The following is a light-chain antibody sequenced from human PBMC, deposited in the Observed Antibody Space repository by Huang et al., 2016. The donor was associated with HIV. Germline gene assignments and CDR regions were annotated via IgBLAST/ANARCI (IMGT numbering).Light chain of an antibody. CDR1: QSISTY. Sequence: EIVLTQSPATLSLSPGERATRSCRASQSISTYLAWYQQKPGQAPRLLLYDASNRATGNPARCSGRGSGTDVTLSSNSLEPEDFVTYYCQQRSTWPLTFGGGTKVET. V-gene: IGKV3-11*01. CDR3: QQRSTWPLT. J-gene: IGKJ4*01. CDR2: DAS.